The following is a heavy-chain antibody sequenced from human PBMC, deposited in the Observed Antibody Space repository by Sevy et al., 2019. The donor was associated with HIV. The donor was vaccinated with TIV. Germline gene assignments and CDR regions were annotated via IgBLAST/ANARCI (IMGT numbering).Heavy chain of an antibody. D-gene: IGHD5-18*01. V-gene: IGHV3-30*02. Sequence: GGSLRLSCAASGFTFSSYGMHWVRQAPGKGLEWVAFIRYDGSNKYYADSVKGRFTISRDNSKNTLYLQMNSLRAEDTAVYYCVKIGGYSYGRPPDYWGQGTLVTVSS. CDR1: GFTFSSYG. CDR2: IRYDGSNK. CDR3: VKIGGYSYGRPPDY. J-gene: IGHJ4*02.